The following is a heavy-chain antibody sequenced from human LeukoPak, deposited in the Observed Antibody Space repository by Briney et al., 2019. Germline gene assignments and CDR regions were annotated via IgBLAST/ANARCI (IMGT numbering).Heavy chain of an antibody. D-gene: IGHD6-13*01. Sequence: GGSLRLSCAASGFTFSSHWMHWVRQPPGKGLVWVSRINGDGGSTNYADSVKGRFTISRDNSRNTLYLEMNSLRAGDTAVYYCVREPGPGYFDYWGRGTLVTVSS. J-gene: IGHJ4*02. CDR1: GFTFSSHW. CDR2: INGDGGST. CDR3: VREPGPGYFDY. V-gene: IGHV3-74*01.